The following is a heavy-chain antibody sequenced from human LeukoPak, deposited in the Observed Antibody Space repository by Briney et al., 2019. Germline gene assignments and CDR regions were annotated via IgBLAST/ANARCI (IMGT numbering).Heavy chain of an antibody. CDR2: IYYSGST. J-gene: IGHJ4*02. Sequence: SQTLSLTCTVSGGSISSGGYYWSWIRQHPGKGLEWIGYIYYSGSTYYNPSLKSRVTISVDTSKNQFSLKLSSVTAADTAVYYWARGHSSSPLDYWARNPGSPSP. D-gene: IGHD6-6*01. CDR1: GGSISSGGYY. V-gene: IGHV4-31*03. CDR3: ARGHSSSPLDY.